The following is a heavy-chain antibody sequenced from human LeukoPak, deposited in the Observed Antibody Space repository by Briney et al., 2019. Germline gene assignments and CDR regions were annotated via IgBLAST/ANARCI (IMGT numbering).Heavy chain of an antibody. CDR2: ISWDGGST. V-gene: IGHV3-43D*03. CDR3: AKEALRDYYDSSGPALQH. Sequence: GGSLRLSCAASGFTFDDYAMHWVRQAPGKGLEWVSLISWDGGSTYYADSVKGRFTISRDNSKNSLYLQMNSLRAEDTALYYCAKEALRDYYDSSGPALQHWGQGTLVTVSS. CDR1: GFTFDDYA. J-gene: IGHJ1*01. D-gene: IGHD3-22*01.